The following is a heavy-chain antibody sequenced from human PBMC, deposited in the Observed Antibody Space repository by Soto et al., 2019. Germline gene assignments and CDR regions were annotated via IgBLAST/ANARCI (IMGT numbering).Heavy chain of an antibody. J-gene: IGHJ6*02. CDR2: IKQDGSEE. CDR1: GFTFSSYW. CDR3: ARIASSGRGWDV. V-gene: IGHV3-7*01. D-gene: IGHD3-10*01. Sequence: EVQLVESGGGLVQPGGSLRLSCVDPGFTFSSYWMSWVRQAPVKGLEWVGNIKQDGSEENYVDSVKGRFTISRDNAKNSMYLQMNSLRAEDTAVYYCARIASSGRGWDVWCQGTTVVGSS.